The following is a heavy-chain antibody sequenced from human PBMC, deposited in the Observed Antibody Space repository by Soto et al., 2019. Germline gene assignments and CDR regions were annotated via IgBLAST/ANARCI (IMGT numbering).Heavy chain of an antibody. CDR2: IYYSGST. Sequence: SETLSLTCTVSGGSISSSSYYWGWIRQPPGKGLEWIGSIYYSGSTYYNPSLKSRVTISVDTSKNQFSLKLSSVTAADTAVYYCASKPDIVVVPAAIRWYMDVWGKGTTVTVSS. J-gene: IGHJ6*03. CDR3: ASKPDIVVVPAAIRWYMDV. V-gene: IGHV4-39*01. CDR1: GGSISSSSYY. D-gene: IGHD2-2*01.